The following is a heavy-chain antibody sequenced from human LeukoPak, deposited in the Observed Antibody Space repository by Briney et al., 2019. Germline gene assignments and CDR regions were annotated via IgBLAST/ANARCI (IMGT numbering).Heavy chain of an antibody. CDR2: ISYDGSNK. CDR3: ARTAGWYSSRNAFDI. CDR1: GFTFSSYA. D-gene: IGHD2-15*01. V-gene: IGHV3-30*04. J-gene: IGHJ3*02. Sequence: GGSLRLSCAASGFTFSSYAMHWVRQAPGKGLEWVAVISYDGSNKYYADSVKGRFTISRDNSKNTLYLQMNSLRAEDTAVYYCARTAGWYSSRNAFDIWGQGTMVTVSS.